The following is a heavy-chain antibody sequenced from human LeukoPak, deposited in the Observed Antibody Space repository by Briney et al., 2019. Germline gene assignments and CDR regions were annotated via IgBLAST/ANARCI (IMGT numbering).Heavy chain of an antibody. CDR1: GYSFTSYW. Sequence: GESLKISCKGSGYSFTSYWISWVRPMPGKGLEWMGRIDPRDSYTNYSPSFQGHVTISADKSISTAYLQWSSLKASDTAMYYCARHEHLVVVGYYFDYWGQGTLVTVSS. J-gene: IGHJ4*02. D-gene: IGHD2-15*01. CDR2: IDPRDSYT. V-gene: IGHV5-10-1*01. CDR3: ARHEHLVVVGYYFDY.